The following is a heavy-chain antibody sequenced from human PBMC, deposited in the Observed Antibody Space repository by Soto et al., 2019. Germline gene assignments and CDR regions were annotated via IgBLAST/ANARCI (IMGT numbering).Heavy chain of an antibody. CDR2: ISYEGSNT. D-gene: IGHD1-1*01. J-gene: IGHJ6*02. CDR1: GFTFDTYG. V-gene: IGHV3-30-3*01. Sequence: QVHLVESGGGVVQPGKSLRLSCVASGFTFDTYGIHWVRQAPGKGLQWVALISYEGSNTYYADSVRGRFTISRDNSKNALYLQMNTLRPEDTGVYYCARVTPGNNLYYFSGLYFWGQGTSVTVSS. CDR3: ARVTPGNNLYYFSGLYF.